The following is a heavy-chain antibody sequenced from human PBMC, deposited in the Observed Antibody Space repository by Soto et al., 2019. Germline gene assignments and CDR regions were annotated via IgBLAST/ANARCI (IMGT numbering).Heavy chain of an antibody. CDR1: GFTFSGYG. V-gene: IGHV3-30*18. CDR2: ISYDGSNK. CDR3: AKRGSSWYYFDY. Sequence: GGSLRLSCAASGFTFSGYGMHWVRQAPGKGLEWVAVISYDGSNKYYADSVKGRFTISRDNSKNTLYLQMNSLRAEDTAVYYCAKRGSSWYYFDYWGQGTLVTVSS. D-gene: IGHD6-13*01. J-gene: IGHJ4*02.